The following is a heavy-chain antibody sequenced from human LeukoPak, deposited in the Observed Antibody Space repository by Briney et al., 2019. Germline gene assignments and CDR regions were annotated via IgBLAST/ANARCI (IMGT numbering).Heavy chain of an antibody. CDR1: GGSISSYY. Sequence: PSETLSLTCTVSGGSISSYYWSWIRQPPGKGLEWIGYIYYSGSTNYNPSLKSRVTISVDTSKNQFSLKLSSVTAADTAVYYCARFGRWGLPYWGQGTLVTVSS. J-gene: IGHJ4*02. V-gene: IGHV4-59*01. D-gene: IGHD1-26*01. CDR3: ARFGRWGLPY. CDR2: IYYSGST.